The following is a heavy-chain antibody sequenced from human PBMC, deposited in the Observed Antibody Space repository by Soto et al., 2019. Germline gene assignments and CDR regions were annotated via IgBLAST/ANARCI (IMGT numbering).Heavy chain of an antibody. CDR1: GFIFSNYG. D-gene: IGHD3-10*01. CDR3: ARSEYYYGSGVPCFDY. V-gene: IGHV3-30*03. Sequence: PGGSLRLSCVASGFIFSNYGMHWVRQAPGKGLEWLAVISYTGTYDHYADSVKGRFTISRDNSTSTAFMELRSLRSDDTAVYYCARSEYYYGSGVPCFDYWGQGTLVTVSS. J-gene: IGHJ4*02. CDR2: ISYTGTYD.